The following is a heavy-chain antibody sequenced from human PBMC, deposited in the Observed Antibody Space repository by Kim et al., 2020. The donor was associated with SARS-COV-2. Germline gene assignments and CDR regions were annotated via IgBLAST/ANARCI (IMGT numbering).Heavy chain of an antibody. D-gene: IGHD3-3*01. J-gene: IGHJ4*02. CDR2: IYYSGST. CDR3: ARSGDRITIFGVVRYFDY. Sequence: SETLSLTCTVSGGSISSYYWSWIRQPPGKGLEWIGYIYYSGSTNYNPSLKSRVTISVDTSKNQFSLKLSSVTAADTAVYYCARSGDRITIFGVVRYFDYWGQGTLVTVSS. CDR1: GGSISSYY. V-gene: IGHV4-59*13.